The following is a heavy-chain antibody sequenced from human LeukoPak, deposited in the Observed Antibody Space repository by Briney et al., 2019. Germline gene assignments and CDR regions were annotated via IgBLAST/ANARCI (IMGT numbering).Heavy chain of an antibody. V-gene: IGHV4-59*01. CDR2: IYYSGST. CDR3: ARDRQSPSDAFDI. Sequence: ASETLSLTCTVSGGSISSYYWSWIRQPPGKGLEWIGYIYYSGSTNYNPSLKSRVTISVDTSKNQFSLKLSSVTAADTAVYYCARDRQSPSDAFDIWGQGTMVTVSS. CDR1: GGSISSYY. J-gene: IGHJ3*02.